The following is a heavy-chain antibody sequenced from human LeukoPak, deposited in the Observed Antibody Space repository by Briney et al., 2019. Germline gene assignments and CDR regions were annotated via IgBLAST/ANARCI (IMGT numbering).Heavy chain of an antibody. Sequence: GGSLRLSCAASGFTFSSYGMHWVRQAPGKGLEWVTFIRYDGTDEYYADSVKGRFTISRDNSKNTLYLQMNSLRAEDTAVYYCAKLGAGSYSDYYYYYMDVWGKGTTVTVSS. CDR2: IRYDGTDE. CDR1: GFTFSSYG. D-gene: IGHD3-10*01. V-gene: IGHV3-30*02. J-gene: IGHJ6*03. CDR3: AKLGAGSYSDYYYYYMDV.